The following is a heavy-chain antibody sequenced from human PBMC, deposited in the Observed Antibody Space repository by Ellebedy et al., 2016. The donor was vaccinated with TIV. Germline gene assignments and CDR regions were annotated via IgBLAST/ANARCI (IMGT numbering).Heavy chain of an antibody. D-gene: IGHD3-22*01. Sequence: ASVKVSCXASGDTFSSYAISWVRQAPGQGLEWMGIINPSGGSTSYAQKFQGRVTMTRDTSTSTVYMELSSLRSEDTAVYYCASYYDSSDHLDAFDIWGQGTMVTVSS. J-gene: IGHJ3*02. CDR3: ASYYDSSDHLDAFDI. CDR2: INPSGGST. V-gene: IGHV1-46*01. CDR1: GDTFSSYA.